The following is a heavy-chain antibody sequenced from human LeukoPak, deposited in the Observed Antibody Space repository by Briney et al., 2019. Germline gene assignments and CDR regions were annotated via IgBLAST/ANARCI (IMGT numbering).Heavy chain of an antibody. CDR3: AKGYSSGWLYFDY. J-gene: IGHJ4*02. CDR1: GFTFDDYA. CDR2: ISWNSGSI. Sequence: GRSLRLSCAASGFTFDDYAMHWVRPAPGKGLEWVSGISWNSGSIGYADSVKGRFTISRDNAKNSLYLQMNSLRAEDTALYYCAKGYSSGWLYFDYWGQGTLVTVSS. V-gene: IGHV3-9*01. D-gene: IGHD6-19*01.